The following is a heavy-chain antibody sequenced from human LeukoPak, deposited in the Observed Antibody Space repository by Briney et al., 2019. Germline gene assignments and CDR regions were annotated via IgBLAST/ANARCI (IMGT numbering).Heavy chain of an antibody. CDR1: GFTFSSYA. CDR2: ISGSGGST. Sequence: GGSLRLSCAASGFTFSSYAMSWVRQAPGKGLEWVSAISGSGGSTYYADSVKGRFTISRDNSKNTLYLQMNSLRAEGTAVYYCAKDWAVAGRPFDYWGQGALVTVSS. CDR3: AKDWAVAGRPFDY. D-gene: IGHD6-19*01. J-gene: IGHJ4*02. V-gene: IGHV3-23*01.